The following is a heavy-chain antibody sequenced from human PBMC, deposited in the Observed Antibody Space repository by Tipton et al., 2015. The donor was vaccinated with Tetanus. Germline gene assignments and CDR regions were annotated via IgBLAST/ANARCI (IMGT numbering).Heavy chain of an antibody. CDR3: AKDSNWAFDH. CDR1: GFTFSNYY. V-gene: IGHV3-7*01. J-gene: IGHJ4*02. Sequence: SLRLSCAASGFTFSNYYMSWVRQAPGKGLEWVANINEDGSEKYYVDSVKGRFTISRDNAKNSLYLQMNSLRAGDMAVYYCAKDSNWAFDHWGPKPLVPVSP. D-gene: IGHD7-27*01. CDR2: INEDGSEK.